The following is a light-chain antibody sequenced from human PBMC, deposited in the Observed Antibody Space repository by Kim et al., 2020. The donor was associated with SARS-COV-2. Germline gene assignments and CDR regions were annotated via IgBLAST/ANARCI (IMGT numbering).Light chain of an antibody. J-gene: IGKJ1*01. CDR1: QTISSW. Sequence: DIQMTQSPSTLSASVGDRVTITCRASQTISSWLAWYQQKPGKAPELLIYKASNLEIGVPSRFTGSGSGTDFILTISSLQPDDFATYYCQQYNSYPWTFGQGTKVDIK. CDR2: KAS. CDR3: QQYNSYPWT. V-gene: IGKV1-5*03.